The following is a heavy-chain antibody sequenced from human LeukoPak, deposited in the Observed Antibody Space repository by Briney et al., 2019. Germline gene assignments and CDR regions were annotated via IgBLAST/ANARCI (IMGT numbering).Heavy chain of an antibody. CDR3: AGTRLYCSSTSCLFDY. CDR1: GGSISSSSYY. Sequence: PSETLSLTCTVSGGSISSSSYYWGWIRQPPGKGLEWIGSIYYSGSTYYNPSLKSRVTISVDTSKNQFSLKLSSVTAADTAVYYCAGTRLYCSSTSCLFDYWGQGTLVTVSS. CDR2: IYYSGST. J-gene: IGHJ4*02. D-gene: IGHD2-2*01. V-gene: IGHV4-39*07.